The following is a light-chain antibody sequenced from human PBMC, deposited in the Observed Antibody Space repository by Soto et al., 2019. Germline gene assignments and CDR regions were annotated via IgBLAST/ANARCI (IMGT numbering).Light chain of an antibody. CDR1: QSIRSY. J-gene: IGKJ2*01. V-gene: IGKV1-39*01. Sequence: DIQMTQSPSSLSASVGDRVMITCRTSQSIRSYLNWYQQKPGKAPKLLIYAASSLQSGVPSRFSGGGSGTDFTLTISSLQPEDFVTYYCHQSYITPHTFGQGTKLEIK. CDR3: HQSYITPHT. CDR2: AAS.